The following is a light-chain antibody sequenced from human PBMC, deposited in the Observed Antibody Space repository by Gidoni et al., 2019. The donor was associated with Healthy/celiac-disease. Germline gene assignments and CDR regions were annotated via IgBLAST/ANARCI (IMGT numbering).Light chain of an antibody. V-gene: IGKV1-39*01. CDR3: KQSYSTPLT. CDR2: AAS. CDR1: QSISSY. Sequence: IQITQSPSSLSASVGDRVTITCRASQSISSYLNWYQQKPGKAPKLLIYAASSLQSGVLSRFSGSGSGIDFTINISSMQPEDFATYYCKQSYSTPLTFGQGTKVEIK. J-gene: IGKJ1*01.